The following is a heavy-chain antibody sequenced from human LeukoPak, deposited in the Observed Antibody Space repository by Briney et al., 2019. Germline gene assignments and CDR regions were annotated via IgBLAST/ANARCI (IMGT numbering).Heavy chain of an antibody. Sequence: GGSLRLSCAASGFTFGSYAMSWVRQAPRKGQEWVSVISGSGTSTYYADSVKGRFTISRDNSKKTLYLQMNSLRAEDTAVYFCAKEGTVNYLYFDLWGRGTLVTVSS. CDR3: AKEGTVNYLYFDL. D-gene: IGHD1-1*01. J-gene: IGHJ2*01. CDR1: GFTFGSYA. CDR2: ISGSGTST. V-gene: IGHV3-23*01.